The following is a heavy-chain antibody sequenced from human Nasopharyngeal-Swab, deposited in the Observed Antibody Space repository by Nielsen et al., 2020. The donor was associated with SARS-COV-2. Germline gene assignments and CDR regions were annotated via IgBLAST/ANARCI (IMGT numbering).Heavy chain of an antibody. CDR2: ISYDGSNK. J-gene: IGHJ3*02. V-gene: IGHV3-30*04. D-gene: IGHD4-17*01. CDR3: ARPVTWDSDDAFDI. Sequence: GESLKISCAASGFTFSSYAMHWVRQAPGKGLEWVAVISYDGSNKYYADSVKGRFTISRDNSKNTLYLQMNSLRAKDTAVYYCARPVTWDSDDAFDIWGQGTMVTVSS. CDR1: GFTFSSYA.